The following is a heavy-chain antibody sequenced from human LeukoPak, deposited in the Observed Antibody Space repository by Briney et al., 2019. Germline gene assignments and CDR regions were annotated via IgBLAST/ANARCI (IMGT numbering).Heavy chain of an antibody. Sequence: GSLRLSCAASGFTFDDYGMSWVRQVPGKGLEWVSSINGSGGSTAYADSVKGRFTISRDNAKNSLFLQMNSLRAEDTAFYYCARGHWFAHLDYWGQGTLVTVSS. CDR2: INGSGGST. CDR1: GFTFDDYG. CDR3: ARGHWFAHLDY. V-gene: IGHV3-20*04. J-gene: IGHJ4*02. D-gene: IGHD3-9*01.